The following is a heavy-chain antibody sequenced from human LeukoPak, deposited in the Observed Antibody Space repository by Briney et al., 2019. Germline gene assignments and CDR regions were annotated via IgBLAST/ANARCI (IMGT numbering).Heavy chain of an antibody. J-gene: IGHJ4*02. CDR1: GLTFSSYS. D-gene: IGHD3-22*01. CDR3: ARRNLYYYDSSGYYYFDY. V-gene: IGHV3-21*01. CDR2: ISSSSSYI. Sequence: GGSLRLSWAASGLTFSSYSMNWVRQAPGKELEWVSSISSSSSYIYYADSVKGRFTISRDNAKNSLYLQMNSLRAEDTAVYYCARRNLYYYDSSGYYYFDYWGQGTLVTVSS.